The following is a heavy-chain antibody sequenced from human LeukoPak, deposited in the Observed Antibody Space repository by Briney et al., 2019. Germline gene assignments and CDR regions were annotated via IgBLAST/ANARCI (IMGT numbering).Heavy chain of an antibody. CDR1: GFTFSSYG. J-gene: IGHJ3*02. CDR3: ANLWYYYGSGSYYNYNGAFDI. CDR2: ISYDGSNK. Sequence: GGSLRLSCAASGFTFSSYGMHWVRQAPGKGLEWVAVISYDGSNKYYADSVKGRFTISRDNSKNTLYLQMNSLRAEDTAVYYCANLWYYYGSGSYYNYNGAFDIWDQGTMVTVSS. V-gene: IGHV3-30*18. D-gene: IGHD3-10*01.